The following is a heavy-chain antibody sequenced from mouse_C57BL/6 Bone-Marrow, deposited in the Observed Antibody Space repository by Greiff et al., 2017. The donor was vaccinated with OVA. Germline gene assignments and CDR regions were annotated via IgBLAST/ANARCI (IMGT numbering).Heavy chain of an antibody. Sequence: EVKLMESGPELAKPGASVKITCKASGYTFTDYNMDWVKQSHGKSLEWIGDINSNNGGTIYNQKFKGKATLTVDKSSSTAYMELRSLTSEDTAVYYCARGGYYDYDGGAWFAYWGQGTLVTVSA. J-gene: IGHJ3*01. CDR1: GYTFTDYN. CDR2: INSNNGGT. CDR3: ARGGYYDYDGGAWFAY. D-gene: IGHD2-4*01. V-gene: IGHV1-18*01.